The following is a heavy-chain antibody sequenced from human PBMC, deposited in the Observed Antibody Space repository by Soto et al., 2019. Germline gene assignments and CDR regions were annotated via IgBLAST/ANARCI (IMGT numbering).Heavy chain of an antibody. V-gene: IGHV2-70*01. D-gene: IGHD3-22*01. CDR1: GFSLSTSGMC. J-gene: IGHJ3*02. CDR2: IDWNDDK. CDR3: ARMSSGYSLDAFDI. Sequence: ESGLTLANPTRALTLTWTFSGFSLSTSGMCVSWIRQPPGKALDWLALIDWNDDKYYSTSLKTRLTISKDTTKNQVFLTMTNMDSVDTATYYCARMSSGYSLDAFDIWGQGTRVTVS.